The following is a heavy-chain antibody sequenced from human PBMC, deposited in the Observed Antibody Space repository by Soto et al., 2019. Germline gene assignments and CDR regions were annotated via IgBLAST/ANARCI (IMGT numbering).Heavy chain of an antibody. CDR2: IYWSSSRI. CDR3: VRATVPGGADH. J-gene: IGHJ4*02. D-gene: IGHD3-16*01. Sequence: EMQLVESGGGWVQPGRSLRLSCAASGFTSIDYAMHWVRQAPGKGLEWVSGIYWSSSRIGYADSVKGRFTTSRDNAKNTVILQMNRLRDEDTALYYCVRATVPGGADHWGRGAMVTVSS. V-gene: IGHV3-9*02. CDR1: GFTSIDYA.